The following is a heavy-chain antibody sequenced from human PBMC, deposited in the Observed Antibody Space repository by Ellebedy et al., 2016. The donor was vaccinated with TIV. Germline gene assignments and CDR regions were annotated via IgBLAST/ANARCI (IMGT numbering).Heavy chain of an antibody. CDR3: ARLAEDYTSGSYEYYFDY. CDR2: IYFSGSA. D-gene: IGHD3-10*01. Sequence: MPSETLSLSCTVSGASVSSYYWSWIRQPPGKGLEWIGYIYFSGSANYNPSLKSRVTLSMDTSKNQFSLKLTSVTAADTALYYCARLAEDYTSGSYEYYFDYWGQGTLVTVSS. V-gene: IGHV4-59*08. J-gene: IGHJ4*02. CDR1: GASVSSYY.